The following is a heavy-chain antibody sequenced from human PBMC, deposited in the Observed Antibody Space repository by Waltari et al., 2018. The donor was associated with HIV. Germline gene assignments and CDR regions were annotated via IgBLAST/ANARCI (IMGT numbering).Heavy chain of an antibody. V-gene: IGHV3-7*01. D-gene: IGHD2-15*01. CDR3: ASLYCSGGSCYDY. CDR2: IKQDGSEK. J-gene: IGHJ4*02. CDR1: GFIFSNYW. Sequence: EVQLVESGGGLVQPGGSLRLSCTASGFIFSNYWMTWVRQAPGKGLEWVANIKQDGSEKYYVDSVKGRFTISRDNAKNSLYLQMNSLRAEDTAVYYCASLYCSGGSCYDYWGQGTLVTVSS.